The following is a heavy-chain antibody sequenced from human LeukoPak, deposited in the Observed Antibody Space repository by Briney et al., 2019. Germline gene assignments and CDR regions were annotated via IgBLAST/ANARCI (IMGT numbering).Heavy chain of an antibody. CDR2: IDGDGSRT. J-gene: IGHJ5*02. Sequence: GGSLRLSCSASGFTFSSYAMHWVRQAPGKGLVWVSRIDGDGSRTSYADSVKGRFTISRDNAKNTLYLQMNSLRAEDTAMYYCARASNYFDSRGLHWFDPWGQGTLVTVSS. CDR3: ARASNYFDSRGLHWFDP. D-gene: IGHD3-22*01. CDR1: GFTFSSYA. V-gene: IGHV3-74*01.